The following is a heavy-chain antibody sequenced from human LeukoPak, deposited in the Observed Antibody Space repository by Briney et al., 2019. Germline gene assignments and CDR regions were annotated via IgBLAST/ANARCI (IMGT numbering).Heavy chain of an antibody. J-gene: IGHJ4*02. V-gene: IGHV3-66*02. Sequence: QAGGSLRLSCAASGFTVSSNYMSWVRQAPGRGLEWVSVIYSGGSTYYADSVKGRFTISRDNSKNTLYLQMNSLRAEDTAVYYCASSGXRYSASRWGQGTLVTVSS. CDR1: GFTVSSNY. D-gene: IGHD3-9*01. CDR2: IYSGGST. CDR3: ASSGXRYSASR.